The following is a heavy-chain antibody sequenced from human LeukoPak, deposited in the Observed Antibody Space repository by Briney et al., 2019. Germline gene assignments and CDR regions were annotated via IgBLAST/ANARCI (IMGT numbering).Heavy chain of an antibody. J-gene: IGHJ4*02. CDR2: INHSGST. CDR1: GESFSDYF. V-gene: IGHV4-34*01. CDR3: ARRRFVRGPDVVNPFDY. D-gene: IGHD2-8*01. Sequence: PSETLSLTCAVYGESFSDYFCSWIRQPPGKGLEWIGEINHSGSTNYNPSLKSRVTISVDKSKNQFSLKLTSVTAADTAVYYCARRRFVRGPDVVNPFDYWGQGTLVTVSS.